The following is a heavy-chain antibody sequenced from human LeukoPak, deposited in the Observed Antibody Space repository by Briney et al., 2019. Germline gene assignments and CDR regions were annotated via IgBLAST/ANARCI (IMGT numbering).Heavy chain of an antibody. V-gene: IGHV4-34*01. Sequence: PSETLSLTCAVYGGSFSGYYWSWIRQPPGKGLEWIGEINHSGSTNYNPSLKSRVTISVDTSKNQFSLKLSSVTAADTAVYYCARGYCSSTSCYLYPYYFDYWGQGTLVTVSS. CDR3: ARGYCSSTSCYLYPYYFDY. CDR2: INHSGST. CDR1: GGSFSGYY. D-gene: IGHD2-2*01. J-gene: IGHJ4*02.